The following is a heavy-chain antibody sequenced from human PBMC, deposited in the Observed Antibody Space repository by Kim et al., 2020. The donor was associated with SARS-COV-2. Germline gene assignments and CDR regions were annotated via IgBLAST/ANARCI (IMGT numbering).Heavy chain of an antibody. V-gene: IGHV5-51*01. CDR3: ARSAGPYDYYFDY. D-gene: IGHD3-16*01. Sequence: RYSPSCQGQVTSSADQSTTTAYLQWSSLKASDAAMYYCARSAGPYDYYFDYWGQGTLVTVSS. J-gene: IGHJ4*02.